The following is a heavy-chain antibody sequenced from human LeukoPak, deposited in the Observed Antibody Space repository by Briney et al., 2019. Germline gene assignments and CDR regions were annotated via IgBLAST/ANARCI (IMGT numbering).Heavy chain of an antibody. CDR3: ARGGRDYGFLFVY. J-gene: IGHJ4*02. D-gene: IGHD4-17*01. CDR1: GFTFSSYS. Sequence: GGSLRLSCAASGFTFSSYSMNWVRQAPGKGLEWVSSISSSSSYIYYADSVKGRFAISRDNAKNSLYLQMNSLRAEDTAVYYCARGGRDYGFLFVYWGQGTLVTVSS. V-gene: IGHV3-21*01. CDR2: ISSSSSYI.